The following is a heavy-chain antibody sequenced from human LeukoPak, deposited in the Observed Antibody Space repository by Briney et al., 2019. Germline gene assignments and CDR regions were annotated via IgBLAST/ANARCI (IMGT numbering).Heavy chain of an antibody. CDR2: ISSSGSSI. J-gene: IGHJ3*02. V-gene: IGHV3-48*03. CDR3: GKRFGI. CDR1: GFTFSSYE. Sequence: PGGSLRLSCAASGFTFSSYEMNWVRQAPGKGLEWVSKISSSGSSIDYADSVKGRFTISRDNAKNSLYLQMNSLRAEDKAVYYCGKRFGIRGRGTMVTVSS.